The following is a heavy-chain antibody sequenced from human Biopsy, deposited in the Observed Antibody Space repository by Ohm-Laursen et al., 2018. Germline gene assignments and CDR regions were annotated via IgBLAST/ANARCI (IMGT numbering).Heavy chain of an antibody. J-gene: IGHJ6*02. Sequence: SLTLSCAASGFTFSSHAMSWVRQAPATGLEWVSVITGAGGVTYYADPVKGRFTVSRDNSMNTMFLQMNSPRAQDAGTYYCAKWGTSMALYHFYGMDVWGQGTTVSVSS. D-gene: IGHD5-18*01. CDR1: GFTFSSHA. CDR2: ITGAGGVT. CDR3: AKWGTSMALYHFYGMDV. V-gene: IGHV3-23*01.